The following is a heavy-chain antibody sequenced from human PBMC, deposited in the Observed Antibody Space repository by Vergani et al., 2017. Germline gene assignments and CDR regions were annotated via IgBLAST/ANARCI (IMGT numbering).Heavy chain of an antibody. J-gene: IGHJ6*03. D-gene: IGHD3-3*01. CDR2: IIPIFGTA. V-gene: IGHV1-69*06. CDR3: ARGHYFWSVYYPHQPINYYYYMDV. CDR1: GGTFSSYA. Sequence: VQLLESGAEVKKPGSSVKVSCKASGGTFSSYAISWVRQAPGQGLEWMGGIIPIFGTANYAQKFQGRVTITADKSTSTAYMELSSLRSEDTAVYYCARGHYFWSVYYPHQPINYYYYMDVWGKGTTVTVSS.